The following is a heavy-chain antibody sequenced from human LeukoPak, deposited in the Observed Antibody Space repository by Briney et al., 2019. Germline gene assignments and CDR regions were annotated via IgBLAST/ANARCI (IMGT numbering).Heavy chain of an antibody. D-gene: IGHD6-19*01. CDR3: ARGYSSGWIDY. CDR2: IYDSGST. Sequence: IGYIYDSGSTNYNPSLKSRVPISVDTSKNQFSLKLSSVTAADTAVYYCARGYSSGWIDYWGQGTLVTVSS. J-gene: IGHJ4*02. V-gene: IGHV4-59*08.